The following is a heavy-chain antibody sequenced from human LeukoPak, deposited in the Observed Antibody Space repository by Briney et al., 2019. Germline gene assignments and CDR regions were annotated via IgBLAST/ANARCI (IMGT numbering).Heavy chain of an antibody. Sequence: GGSLRLSCAASGFTFSSYGMHWVRQAPGKGLEWVAVISYDGSNKYYADSVRGRFTISRDNSKNTLYLQMNSLRAEDTAVYYCAKYFASGSYYKLPHWGQGTLVTVSS. J-gene: IGHJ1*01. D-gene: IGHD3-10*01. CDR1: GFTFSSYG. V-gene: IGHV3-30*18. CDR3: AKYFASGSYYKLPH. CDR2: ISYDGSNK.